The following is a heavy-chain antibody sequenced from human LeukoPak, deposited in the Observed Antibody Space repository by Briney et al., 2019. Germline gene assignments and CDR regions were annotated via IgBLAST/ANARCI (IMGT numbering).Heavy chain of an antibody. CDR2: INHSGST. CDR1: GGSFSGYY. D-gene: IGHD3-10*01. CDR3: ARGPLVRGVSRRGYFDY. Sequence: PSETLSLTCAVYGGSFSGYYWSWIRQPPGKGLEWIGEINHSGSTNYNPSLKSRVTISVDTSKNQFSLKLSSVTAADTAVYYCARGPLVRGVSRRGYFDYWGQGTLVTVSS. V-gene: IGHV4-34*01. J-gene: IGHJ4*02.